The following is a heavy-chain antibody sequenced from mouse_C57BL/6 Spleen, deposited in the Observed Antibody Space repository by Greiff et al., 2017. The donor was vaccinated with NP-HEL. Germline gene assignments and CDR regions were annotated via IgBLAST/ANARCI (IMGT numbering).Heavy chain of an antibody. CDR1: GYTFTSYW. CDR2: IDPNSGGT. J-gene: IGHJ3*01. CDR3: ARSGYGYDWDPWFAY. V-gene: IGHV1-72*01. D-gene: IGHD2-2*01. Sequence: QVHVKQPGAELVKPGASVKLSCKASGYTFTSYWMHWVKQRPGRGLEWIGRIDPNSGGTKYNEKFKSKATLTVDKPSSTAYMQLSSLTSEDSAVYYCARSGYGYDWDPWFAYWGQGTLVTVSA.